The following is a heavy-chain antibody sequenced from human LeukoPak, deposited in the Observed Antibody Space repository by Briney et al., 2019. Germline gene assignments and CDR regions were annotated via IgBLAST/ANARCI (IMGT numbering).Heavy chain of an antibody. Sequence: PSETLSLTCTVSGGSISNYYWSWIRRPAGRGLEWIGRISASGSTNYNSSLRSRVTMSVATSTNQFSLNLGSVTAADTAVYYCARFVPDFNDTSASRDNWFDPWGQGTLVTVSS. D-gene: IGHD2-2*01. CDR2: ISASGST. CDR1: GGSISNYY. V-gene: IGHV4-4*07. J-gene: IGHJ5*02. CDR3: ARFVPDFNDTSASRDNWFDP.